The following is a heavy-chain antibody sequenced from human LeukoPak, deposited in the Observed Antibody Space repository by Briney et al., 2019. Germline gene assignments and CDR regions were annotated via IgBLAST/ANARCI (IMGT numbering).Heavy chain of an antibody. V-gene: IGHV1-8*01. CDR3: ARQQQLGPYYNHYMDV. Sequence: ASVKVSCKASGYTFTSYDINWVRQATGQGLEWMGWMNPNSGNTGYAQKFQGRVTMTRNTSISTAYMELSSLRSEDTAVYYCARQQQLGPYYNHYMDVWGKGTTVTISS. CDR1: GYTFTSYD. D-gene: IGHD6-13*01. CDR2: MNPNSGNT. J-gene: IGHJ6*03.